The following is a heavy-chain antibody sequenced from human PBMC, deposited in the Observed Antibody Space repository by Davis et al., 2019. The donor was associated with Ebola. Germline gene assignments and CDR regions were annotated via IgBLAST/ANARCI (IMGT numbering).Heavy chain of an antibody. V-gene: IGHV4-38-2*01. CDR2: INHSGST. D-gene: IGHD5-18*01. J-gene: IGHJ4*02. Sequence: SETLSLTCGVSGYSITNGYFWGWIRQPPGKGLEWIGEINHSGSTNYNPSLKSRVTISVDTSKNQFSLKLSSVTAADTAVYYCARARGYSYGALNFDYWGQGTLVTVSS. CDR3: ARARGYSYGALNFDY. CDR1: GYSITNGYF.